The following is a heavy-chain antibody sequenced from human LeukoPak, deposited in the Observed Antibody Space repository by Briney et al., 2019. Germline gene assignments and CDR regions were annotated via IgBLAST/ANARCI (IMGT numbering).Heavy chain of an antibody. Sequence: PGGSLRLSCAASGFTFSGSAMHWVRQASGKGLEWVGRIRSKANSYATAYAASVKGKFTISRDDSKNTAYLQMNSLKTEDTAVYYCTSRREYYYGSGSYDYYYMDVWGKGTTVTVSS. CDR3: TSRREYYYGSGSYDYYYMDV. V-gene: IGHV3-73*01. CDR2: IRSKANSYAT. CDR1: GFTFSGSA. D-gene: IGHD3-10*01. J-gene: IGHJ6*03.